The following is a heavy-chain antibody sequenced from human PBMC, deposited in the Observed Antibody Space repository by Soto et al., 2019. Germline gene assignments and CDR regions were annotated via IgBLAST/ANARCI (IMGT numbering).Heavy chain of an antibody. D-gene: IGHD6-13*01. J-gene: IGHJ6*02. V-gene: IGHV1-18*01. CDR3: ARGGYSSSWYKYYYGMDV. Sequence: GASVKVSCKASGYTFTSYGISCVRQAPGQVLEWMGRISAYNGNTNYAQKLQGRVTMTTDTSTSTAYMELRSLRSDDTAVYYCARGGYSSSWYKYYYGMDVWGQGTTVTVSS. CDR1: GYTFTSYG. CDR2: ISAYNGNT.